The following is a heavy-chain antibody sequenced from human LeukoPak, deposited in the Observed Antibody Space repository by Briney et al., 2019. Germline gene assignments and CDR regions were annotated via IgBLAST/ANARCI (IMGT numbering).Heavy chain of an antibody. CDR2: IHYSGST. CDR1: GGSISSGGYY. D-gene: IGHD3-3*01. V-gene: IGHV4-31*03. J-gene: IGHJ4*02. Sequence: KASETLSLTCTVSGGSISSGGYYWSWIRQHPGKGLEWIGYIHYSGSTYYNPSLKSRVTISVDRSKNQFSLKLSSVAAADTAVYYCARSYDTNFDYWGQGTLVTVSS. CDR3: ARSYDTNFDY.